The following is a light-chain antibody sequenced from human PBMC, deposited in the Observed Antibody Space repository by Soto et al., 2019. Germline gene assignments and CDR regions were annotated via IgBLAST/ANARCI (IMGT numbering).Light chain of an antibody. CDR3: CSYAGSSTFYVV. J-gene: IGLJ2*01. CDR2: EGS. V-gene: IGLV2-23*01. Sequence: QSALTQPASASGSPGQSITISCTGTSSDVGSYNLVSWYQQHPGKAPKLMIYEGSKRPSGVSNRFSGSKSGNTASLTISGLQAEDEADYYCCSYAGSSTFYVVFGGGTKVTVL. CDR1: SSDVGSYNL.